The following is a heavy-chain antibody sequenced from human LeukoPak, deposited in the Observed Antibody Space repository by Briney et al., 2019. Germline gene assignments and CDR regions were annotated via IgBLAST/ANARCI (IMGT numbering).Heavy chain of an antibody. CDR1: GFPFSSYS. J-gene: IGHJ6*03. V-gene: IGHV3-48*01. Sequence: GGSLRLSCVASGFPFSSYSMHWVRQAPGKGLEWVSYMTSSSRTIDYADSVKGRFTISRDNSKNTLYLQMNSLRAEDTAVYYCAKSPANYGRDDYYYYMDVWGKGTTVTVSS. D-gene: IGHD4-17*01. CDR2: MTSSSRTI. CDR3: AKSPANYGRDDYYYYMDV.